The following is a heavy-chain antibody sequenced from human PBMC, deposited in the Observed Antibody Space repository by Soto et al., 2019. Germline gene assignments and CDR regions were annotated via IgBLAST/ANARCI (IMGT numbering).Heavy chain of an antibody. D-gene: IGHD2-15*01. Sequence: EEQLVESGGDLVQPGRSLRLSCAASGFSIEDYAMHWVRQAPGKGLEWVSSISWDSDTIDYADSVKGRFTISRDNAKNSLYLQMNSLRAEHTALHYWAKDAIERRYCLTPDCMGYYYYFMDVWGKGTTVTVSS. CDR1: GFSIEDYA. J-gene: IGHJ6*03. V-gene: IGHV3-9*01. CDR3: AKDAIERRYCLTPDCMGYYYYFMDV. CDR2: ISWDSDTI.